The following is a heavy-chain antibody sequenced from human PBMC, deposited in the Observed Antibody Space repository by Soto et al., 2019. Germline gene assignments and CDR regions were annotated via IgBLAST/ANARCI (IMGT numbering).Heavy chain of an antibody. V-gene: IGHV3-23*01. CDR1: GFTFSSYA. CDR2: ISGSGGST. J-gene: IGHJ4*02. CDR3: ANPVGSSTLVLDY. D-gene: IGHD2-2*01. Sequence: GGSLRLSCAASGFTFSSYAMSWVRQAPGKGLEWVSAISGSGGSTYYADSVKGRFTISRDNSKNTLYLQMNSLRAEDTAVYYCANPVGSSTLVLDYWGQGTQVTVSS.